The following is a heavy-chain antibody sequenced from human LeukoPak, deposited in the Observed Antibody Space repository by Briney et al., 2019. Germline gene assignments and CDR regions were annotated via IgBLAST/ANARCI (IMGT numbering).Heavy chain of an antibody. D-gene: IGHD3-3*01. CDR2: IYYSGST. CDR3: ARSPLRDFWSGFVDY. Sequence: SETLSLTCTVSGGSISSGGYYWSWIRQHPGKGLEWIGSIYYSGSTYYNPSLKSRVTISVDTSKNQFSLKLSSVTAADTAVYYCARSPLRDFWSGFVDYWGQGTLVTVSS. V-gene: IGHV4-39*01. CDR1: GGSISSGGYY. J-gene: IGHJ4*02.